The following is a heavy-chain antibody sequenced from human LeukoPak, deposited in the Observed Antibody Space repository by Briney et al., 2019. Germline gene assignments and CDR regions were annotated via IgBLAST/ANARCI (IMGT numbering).Heavy chain of an antibody. D-gene: IGHD3-22*01. Sequence: PGGSLRLSCAASGFTVSSNYMSWVRQAPGKGLEWVSGIYSGGSTYYADSVKGRFTLSRDNSKNTLYLQMNSLRAEDTAVYYCARGNTMIIVISPGAFDIWGQGTMVTVSS. CDR2: IYSGGST. V-gene: IGHV3-53*01. J-gene: IGHJ3*02. CDR1: GFTVSSNY. CDR3: ARGNTMIIVISPGAFDI.